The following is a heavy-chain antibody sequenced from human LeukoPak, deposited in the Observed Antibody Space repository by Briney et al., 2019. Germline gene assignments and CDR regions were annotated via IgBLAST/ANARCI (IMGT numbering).Heavy chain of an antibody. V-gene: IGHV4-59*01. Sequence: PSETLSLTCTVSGGSISSYYWSWIRQPPGKGLEWIGYIYYSGSTNYNPSLKSRVTISVDTSKNQFSLKLSSVTAADTAVYYWGRDSSYSSGWYPFVYWGQRNLVTASS. D-gene: IGHD6-19*01. CDR2: IYYSGST. CDR3: GRDSSYSSGWYPFVY. CDR1: GGSISSYY. J-gene: IGHJ4*02.